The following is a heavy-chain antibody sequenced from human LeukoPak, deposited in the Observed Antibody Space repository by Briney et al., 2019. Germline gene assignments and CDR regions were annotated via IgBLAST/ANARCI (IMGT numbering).Heavy chain of an antibody. CDR1: GDSISTYY. D-gene: IGHD4-17*01. CDR2: IYDSGST. V-gene: IGHV4-59*01. J-gene: IGHJ4*02. CDR3: ARIYRYGDFFDY. Sequence: PSETLSLTCTVSGDSISTYYWSWIRQPPGHGLEWIGYIYDSGSTNYNPSLKSRVTISVDTSKNQFSLKLSSVTAADAAVYYCARIYRYGDFFDYWGQGTLVTVSS.